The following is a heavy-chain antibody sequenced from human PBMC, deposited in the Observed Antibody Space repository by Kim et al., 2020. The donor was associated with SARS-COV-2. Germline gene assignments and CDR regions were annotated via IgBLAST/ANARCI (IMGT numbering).Heavy chain of an antibody. Sequence: ASVKVSCKASGYTFTSYGISWVRQAPGQGLEWMGWISAYNGNTNYAQKLQGRVTMTTDTSTSTAYMELRSLRSDDTAVYYCARAAVLVRDLSSNWFDPWGQGTLVTVSS. D-gene: IGHD3-10*01. CDR1: GYTFTSYG. CDR3: ARAAVLVRDLSSNWFDP. J-gene: IGHJ5*02. V-gene: IGHV1-18*04. CDR2: ISAYNGNT.